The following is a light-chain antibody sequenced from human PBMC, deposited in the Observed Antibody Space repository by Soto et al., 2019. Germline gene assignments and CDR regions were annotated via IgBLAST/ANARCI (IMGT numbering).Light chain of an antibody. CDR2: DVS. Sequence: QSALTQPRSVSGSPGQSVTISCTGTSSDVGGYDFVSWYQQHPGKAPKLMISDVSKRPSGVPDRFSGSKSGNTASLTISGLQAEDEADYYCCSYAGDLALFGGVTK. CDR3: CSYAGDLAL. J-gene: IGLJ2*01. V-gene: IGLV2-11*01. CDR1: SSDVGGYDF.